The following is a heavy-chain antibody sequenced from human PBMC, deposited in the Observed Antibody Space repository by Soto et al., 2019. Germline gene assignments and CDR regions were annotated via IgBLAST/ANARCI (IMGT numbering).Heavy chain of an antibody. V-gene: IGHV1-2*04. J-gene: IGHJ6*03. CDR2: INPNSGGT. D-gene: IGHD1-7*01. Sequence: ASVKVSCKASGYTFTGYYMHWVRQAPGQGLEWMGWINPNSGGTNYAQKFQGWVTMTRDTSISTAYMELSRLRSDDTAVYYCARDGTGTTDRWYYHYYMAVWGKGTTVTVSS. CDR1: GYTFTGYY. CDR3: ARDGTGTTDRWYYHYYMAV.